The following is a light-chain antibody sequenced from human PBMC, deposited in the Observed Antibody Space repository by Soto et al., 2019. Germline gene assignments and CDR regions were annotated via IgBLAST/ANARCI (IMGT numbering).Light chain of an antibody. J-gene: IGKJ1*01. V-gene: IGKV3-15*01. CDR3: QQYNNWLWT. Sequence: EIVMTQSPATLSVSPGERATISCRASQSVSRNVAWYQQKPGQAPRLLIHDASTRATGISVRFSGSGSGTEFTLTMFSLKSEDLAVYYCQQYNNWLWTFGQGTKVEIK. CDR1: QSVSRN. CDR2: DAS.